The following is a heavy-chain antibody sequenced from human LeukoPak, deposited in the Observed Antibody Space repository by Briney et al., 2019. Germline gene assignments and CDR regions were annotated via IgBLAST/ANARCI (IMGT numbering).Heavy chain of an antibody. Sequence: ASVKVSCKASGYTFTGYYMHWVRQAPGQGLEWMGWINPNSGGTNYAQKFQGRVTMTRDTSISTAYMELSRLRSDDTAVHYCARGIDCSSTSCYYDYWGQGTLVTVSS. CDR1: GYTFTGYY. CDR3: ARGIDCSSTSCYYDY. D-gene: IGHD2-2*01. V-gene: IGHV1-2*02. CDR2: INPNSGGT. J-gene: IGHJ4*02.